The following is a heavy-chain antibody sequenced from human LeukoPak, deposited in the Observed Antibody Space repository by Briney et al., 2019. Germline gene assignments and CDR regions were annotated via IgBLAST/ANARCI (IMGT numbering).Heavy chain of an antibody. J-gene: IGHJ4*02. V-gene: IGHV1-69*13. CDR1: GGTFSSYA. D-gene: IGHD1-26*01. CDR2: IIPIFGTA. CDR3: ARDSGSGNNDY. Sequence: GASVKVSCEASGGTFSSYAISWVRQAPGQGLEWMGGIIPIFGTANYAQKFQGRVTITADESTSTAYMELSSLRSEDAAVYYCARDSGSGNNDYWGQGTLVTVSS.